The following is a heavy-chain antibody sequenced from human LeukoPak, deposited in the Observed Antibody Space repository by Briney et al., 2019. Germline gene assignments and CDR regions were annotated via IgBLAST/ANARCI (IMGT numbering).Heavy chain of an antibody. V-gene: IGHV3-23*01. CDR3: AKSMDIVVVPAANVVRRYYYYYGMDV. J-gene: IGHJ6*02. CDR2: ISGSGGST. CDR1: GFTFSSYA. Sequence: PGGSLRLSCAASGFTFSSYAMSWVRQAPGKGLEWVSAISGSGGSTYYADSVKGRFTISRDNSKNTLYLQMNSLRAEDTAVYYCAKSMDIVVVPAANVVRRYYYYYGMDVWGQGTTVTVSS. D-gene: IGHD2-2*03.